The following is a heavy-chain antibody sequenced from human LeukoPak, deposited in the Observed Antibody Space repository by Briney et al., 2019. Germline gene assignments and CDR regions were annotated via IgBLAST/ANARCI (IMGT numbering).Heavy chain of an antibody. Sequence: ASVKVSCKASGYTFTGYYMHWVRQAPGQGLEWMGWIDPNSGGTNYAQKFQGRVTMTRDTSISTAYMELSRLRSDDTAVYYCASYDSSGYGFDYWGQGTLVTVSS. CDR2: IDPNSGGT. CDR3: ASYDSSGYGFDY. D-gene: IGHD3-22*01. CDR1: GYTFTGYY. J-gene: IGHJ4*02. V-gene: IGHV1-2*02.